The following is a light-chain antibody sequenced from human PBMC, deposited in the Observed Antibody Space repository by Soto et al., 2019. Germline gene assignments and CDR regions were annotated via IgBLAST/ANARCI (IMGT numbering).Light chain of an antibody. CDR2: EVS. Sequence: QSVLTQPPSASGSPGQSATISCTGTSSDVGAYNYVSWYQHHPGKAPKLMIYEVSERPSGVPDRFSGSKSGNTASLTVSGLQAEDEADYFCSSYAGRNNLLFGGGTKVTVL. CDR3: SSYAGRNNLL. CDR1: SSDVGAYNY. V-gene: IGLV2-8*01. J-gene: IGLJ2*01.